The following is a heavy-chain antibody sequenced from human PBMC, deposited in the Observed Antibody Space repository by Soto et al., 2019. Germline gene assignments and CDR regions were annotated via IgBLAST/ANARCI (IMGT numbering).Heavy chain of an antibody. CDR2: IIPFFGTT. V-gene: IGHV1-69*01. J-gene: IGHJ5*02. CDR3: ARAAQTRYDWNDLGNWFDP. Sequence: QVQLVQSGAEVKKPGSSVKVSCKASGGTFSSYGVSWVRQAPGHGLEWMAGIIPFFGTTNYAQQLKGRLTITADESTSTAYMELNRLIPADTAVYFCARAAQTRYDWNDLGNWFDPWGQGTLVTVSS. CDR1: GGTFSSYG. D-gene: IGHD1-1*01.